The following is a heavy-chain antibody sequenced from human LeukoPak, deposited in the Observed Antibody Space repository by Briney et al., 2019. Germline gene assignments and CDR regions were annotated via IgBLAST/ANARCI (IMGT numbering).Heavy chain of an antibody. V-gene: IGHV3-30*18. J-gene: IGHJ4*03. CDR3: AEDAGGGGCGYFD. CDR1: TFNFSDYG. Sequence: GGSLRLSCGDSTFNFSDYGMHWVRQAPGKGLEWLALISYDGRTKFYAASLKGWFTISRDISKNTLYLLINSLRADDTAVYLCAEDAGGGGCGYFD. CDR2: ISYDGRTK. D-gene: IGHD2-15*01.